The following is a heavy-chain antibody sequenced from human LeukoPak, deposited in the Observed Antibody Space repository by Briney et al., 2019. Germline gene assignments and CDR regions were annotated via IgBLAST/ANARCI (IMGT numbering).Heavy chain of an antibody. V-gene: IGHV3-23*01. Sequence: GGSLRLSCAASGFTFSSYGMSWVRQAPGKGLEWVSAISGSGGSTYYADSVKGRFTISRDNSKNTLYLQMNSLRAEDTAVYYCARASGSYYYYYYMDVWGKGTTVTISS. CDR2: ISGSGGST. D-gene: IGHD1-26*01. J-gene: IGHJ6*03. CDR1: GFTFSSYG. CDR3: ARASGSYYYYYYMDV.